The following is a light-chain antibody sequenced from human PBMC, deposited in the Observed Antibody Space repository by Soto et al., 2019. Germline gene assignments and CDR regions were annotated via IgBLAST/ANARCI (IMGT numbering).Light chain of an antibody. V-gene: IGKV3-11*01. Sequence: VGTPSPSTVSSFHGDRVAXXXXASQGVNTRLAWYQHRPGQAPRLLIYLTSNRAAGIPARFSGSGSGTDFTLTISDVQPEDFAIYYCHQRQSWPRTVGQGTKVDI. CDR3: HQRQSWPRT. J-gene: IGKJ1*01. CDR2: LTS. CDR1: QGVNTR.